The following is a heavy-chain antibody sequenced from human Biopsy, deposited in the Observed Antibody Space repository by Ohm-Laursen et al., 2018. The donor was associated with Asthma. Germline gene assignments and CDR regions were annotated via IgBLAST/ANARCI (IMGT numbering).Heavy chain of an antibody. CDR3: ARGISRVTGLFDHFDS. CDR1: GGSITSSSYY. Sequence: PSETLSLTCTVSGGSITSSSYYWSWIRQPPGKGLEWIGHIYYSGSTNYQPSLKSRVTISVDTSKNQFSLKLRSVTAADAAVYYCARGISRVTGLFDHFDSWGQGTLVTVSS. J-gene: IGHJ4*02. D-gene: IGHD2-21*02. CDR2: IYYSGST. V-gene: IGHV4-61*01.